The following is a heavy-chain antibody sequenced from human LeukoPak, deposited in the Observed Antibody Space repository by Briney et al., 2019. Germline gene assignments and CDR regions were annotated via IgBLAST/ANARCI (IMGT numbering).Heavy chain of an antibody. CDR3: ARHVTGYSSGWRYYYYYYMDV. J-gene: IGHJ6*03. V-gene: IGHV4-4*02. CDR1: GGSIRSSSW. Sequence: SETLSLTCAVSGGSIRSSSWWSWVRQPPGKGLEWIGEIYHSGSTNYNPSLKSRVTISVDKSKNQFSLKLSSVTAADTAVYYCARHVTGYSSGWRYYYYYYMDVWGKGTTVTISS. CDR2: IYHSGST. D-gene: IGHD6-19*01.